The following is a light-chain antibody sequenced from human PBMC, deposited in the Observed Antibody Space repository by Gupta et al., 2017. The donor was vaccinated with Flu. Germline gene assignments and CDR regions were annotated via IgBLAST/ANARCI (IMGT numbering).Light chain of an antibody. Sequence: SSAHLSLSPGERATLSCRASQSVTRYLAWYQQKPGQAPRLLIFDASNRATGIPARFSGSGSGTEFTLTIDSLEPEDFAVYYCQQRSSWPTSGQGTRLEIK. CDR2: DAS. CDR1: QSVTRY. V-gene: IGKV3-11*01. J-gene: IGKJ5*01. CDR3: QQRSSWPT.